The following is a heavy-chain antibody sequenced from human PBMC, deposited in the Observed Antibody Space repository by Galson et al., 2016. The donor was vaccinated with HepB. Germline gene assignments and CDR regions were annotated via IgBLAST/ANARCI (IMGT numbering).Heavy chain of an antibody. D-gene: IGHD3-10*01. CDR3: TTLFYYGSGRYYNIRDY. J-gene: IGHJ4*02. CDR2: IDHTGKV. Sequence: ETLSLTCGVSGGPFSGYYWIWIRQPPGKGLEWIGEIDHTGKVDYNPSLKSRVTISTDTSKSQFSLKLSSVTAADSAIYCCTTLFYYGSGRYYNIRDYWGQGTLVTVSS. V-gene: IGHV4-34*01. CDR1: GGPFSGYY.